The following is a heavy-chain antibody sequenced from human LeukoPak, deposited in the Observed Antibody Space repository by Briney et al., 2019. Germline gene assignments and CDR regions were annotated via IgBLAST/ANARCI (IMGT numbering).Heavy chain of an antibody. V-gene: IGHV4-39*07. CDR2: IYYSGST. D-gene: IGHD5-12*01. CDR3: ARDRIVATTGHHDAFDI. Sequence: SETLSLTCTVSGGSISSSCYYWGWIRQPPGKGLEWIGSIYYSGSTYYNPSLKSRVTISVDTSKNQFSLKLSSVTAADTAVYYCARDRIVATTGHHDAFDIWGQGTMVTVSS. J-gene: IGHJ3*02. CDR1: GGSISSSCYY.